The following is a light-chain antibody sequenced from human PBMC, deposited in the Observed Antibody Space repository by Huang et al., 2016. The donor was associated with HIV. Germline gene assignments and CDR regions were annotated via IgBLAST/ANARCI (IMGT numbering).Light chain of an antibody. CDR2: GSS. V-gene: IGKV3-15*01. CDR1: RSVSTN. J-gene: IGKJ4*01. Sequence: IVMTQSPATLSASPGERVTLSCRANRSVSTNLAWYQQRPGQAPRLLIYGSSTRAPGVPARFSGSGSGTDFSLTISSLQSEDFALYYCHQYNNWLLSFGGGTRVDI. CDR3: HQYNNWLLS.